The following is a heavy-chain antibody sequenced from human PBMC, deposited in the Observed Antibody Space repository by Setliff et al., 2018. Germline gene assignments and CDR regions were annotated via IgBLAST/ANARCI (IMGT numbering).Heavy chain of an antibody. CDR1: GGTFSDYH. V-gene: IGHV4-34*01. D-gene: IGHD6-6*01. CDR2: INHRGST. Sequence: SETLSLTCAAYGGTFSDYHWTWIRQSPEKGLEWIGEINHRGSTNYNPSLKSRVTISIDTYKDQFSLKLISMTAADTAVYYCARGRNIAARLLDSWGQGTLVTVSS. J-gene: IGHJ4*02. CDR3: ARGRNIAARLLDS.